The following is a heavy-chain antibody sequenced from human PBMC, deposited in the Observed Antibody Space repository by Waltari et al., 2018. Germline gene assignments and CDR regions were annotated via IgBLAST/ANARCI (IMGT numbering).Heavy chain of an antibody. CDR1: GGSITRNRHY. D-gene: IGHD3-16*01. CDR2: ISYIGAT. J-gene: IGHJ3*01. Sequence: QLHLQESGPGLVKPSDTLSVTCSVSGGSITRNRHYWAWIRQPPGKGLEWTATISYIGATYNNPSLKSRVTISVDTSKNQFSLKLSSVTAADTAVYYCATYIGASIGTAAFDVWGQGTMVTVSS. CDR3: ATYIGASIGTAAFDV. V-gene: IGHV4-39*01.